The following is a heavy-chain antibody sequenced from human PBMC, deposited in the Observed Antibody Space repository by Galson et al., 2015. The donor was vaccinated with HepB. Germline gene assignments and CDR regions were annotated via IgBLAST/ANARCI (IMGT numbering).Heavy chain of an antibody. D-gene: IGHD6-13*01. CDR2: IRYDESYK. J-gene: IGHJ6*02. CDR1: GFTFSSYN. Sequence: SLRLSCAASGFTFSSYNMHWVRQAPGKGLEWVAVIRYDESYKFYEDSLKGRFTVSRDNSKNTLFLQMNGLTSEDTAVYYCARQLLVGGGLDVWGQGTTVIVSS. CDR3: ARQLLVGGGLDV. V-gene: IGHV3-33*03.